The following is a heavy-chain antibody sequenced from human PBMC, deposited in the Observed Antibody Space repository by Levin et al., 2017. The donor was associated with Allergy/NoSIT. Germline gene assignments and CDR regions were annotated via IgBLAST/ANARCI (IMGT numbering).Heavy chain of an antibody. D-gene: IGHD4-17*01. Sequence: LSLTCAASGFPVSSNYMSWVRQAPGKGLEWVSVIYSGGSTYYADSVKGRFTISRDNSKNTLYLQMNSLRAEDTAVYYCATDTVTTYAFDIWGQGTMVTVSS. J-gene: IGHJ3*02. V-gene: IGHV3-53*01. CDR3: ATDTVTTYAFDI. CDR2: IYSGGST. CDR1: GFPVSSNY.